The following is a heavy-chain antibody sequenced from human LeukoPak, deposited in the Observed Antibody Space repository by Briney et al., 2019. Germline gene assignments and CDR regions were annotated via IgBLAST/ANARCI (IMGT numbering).Heavy chain of an antibody. V-gene: IGHV4-59*01. Sequence: PSETLSLTCTVSGGSIRSYYWSWIRQPPGKGLEWIGYIYYSGSTNYNPSLKSRVSISVDTSKNQFSLKLSSVTAADTAVYYCARTGSTVTMLYPFDHWGQGTLVTVSS. CDR3: ARTGSTVTMLYPFDH. J-gene: IGHJ4*02. D-gene: IGHD4-17*01. CDR2: IYYSGST. CDR1: GGSIRSYY.